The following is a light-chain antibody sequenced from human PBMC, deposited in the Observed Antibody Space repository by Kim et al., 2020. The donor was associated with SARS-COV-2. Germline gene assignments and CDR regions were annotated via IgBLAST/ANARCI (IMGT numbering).Light chain of an antibody. CDR1: KLGDRY. CDR3: QAWDTTVV. Sequence: SYELTQPPSVSVSPGQTATITCSGDKLGDRYAFWYQQKPGQSPVLVIYEDTKRPSGVPERFSGSNYGNTATLTISGTQTTDEADYYCQAWDTTVVFGGGTQLTVL. V-gene: IGLV3-1*01. J-gene: IGLJ2*01. CDR2: EDT.